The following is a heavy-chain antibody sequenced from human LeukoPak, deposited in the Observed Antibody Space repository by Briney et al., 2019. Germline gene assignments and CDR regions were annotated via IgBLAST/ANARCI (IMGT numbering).Heavy chain of an antibody. CDR3: ARADDGANSWVNY. J-gene: IGHJ4*02. V-gene: IGHV3-74*01. CDR1: GFTFSSYW. D-gene: IGHD4-23*01. Sequence: PGGSLRLSCAASGFTFSSYWMHWVRQAPGKGLVWISRINSDRSGTSYADSVKGRFTISRDNAKNTLYLQMNGLRAEDTAVYYCARADDGANSWVNYWGQGTLVTVSS. CDR2: INSDRSGT.